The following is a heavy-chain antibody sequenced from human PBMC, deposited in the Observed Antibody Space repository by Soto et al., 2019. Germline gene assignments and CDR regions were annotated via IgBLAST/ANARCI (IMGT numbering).Heavy chain of an antibody. CDR3: ARQGGGPYPYGWAIAH. D-gene: IGHD2-21*01. CDR1: GYSFSTSW. Sequence: GESLKISCKGSGYSFSTSWIGWVRQTPGKGLEWMGIINPDDSRATYTPSFQGQVTFSADKSISTAYLQWSSLKASDTATYYCARQGGGPYPYGWAIAHWGQGTLDTVSS. V-gene: IGHV5-51*01. CDR2: INPDDSRA. J-gene: IGHJ4*02.